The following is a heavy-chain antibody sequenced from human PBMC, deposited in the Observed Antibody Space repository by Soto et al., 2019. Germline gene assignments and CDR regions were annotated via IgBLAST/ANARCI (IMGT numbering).Heavy chain of an antibody. CDR3: ARDMRHDYASGRLDY. Sequence: QVELVESGGGVVQPGASLRLSCVASGFTFSDFPLHWVRRAPGKGLEWVAVISYDGNDDTYSDSVKGRFTISRDNSKTTVYLQMNGLRADDMAVYHCARDMRHDYASGRLDYLGQGTLVTVSS. V-gene: IGHV3-30-3*01. D-gene: IGHD3-10*01. CDR1: GFTFSDFP. CDR2: ISYDGNDD. J-gene: IGHJ4*02.